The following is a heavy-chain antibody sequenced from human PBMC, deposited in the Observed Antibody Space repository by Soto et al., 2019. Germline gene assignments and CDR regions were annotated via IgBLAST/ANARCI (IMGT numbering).Heavy chain of an antibody. V-gene: IGHV4-30-4*02. CDR3: ARVPSPFDFYYAMDV. J-gene: IGHJ6*02. CDR2: IFSSGTT. Sequence: PSDTLSLTCPLTSHPFGSVNTDWSLIRQSPGKGLEWIGYIFSSGTTYYNPSLKSRLTMSLDTSQNQFSLKLNSVTAADTAVYFCARVPSPFDFYYAMDVWGQGTTVTVS. D-gene: IGHD3-16*01. CDR1: SHPFGSVNTD.